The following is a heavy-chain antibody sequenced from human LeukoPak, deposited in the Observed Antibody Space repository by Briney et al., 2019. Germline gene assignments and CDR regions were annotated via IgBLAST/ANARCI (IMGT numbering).Heavy chain of an antibody. J-gene: IGHJ4*02. Sequence: SQTLSLTCAISGDSVSSNSAAWNWIRQSPSRGLEWLGRTYYRSKWYNDYAVSVKSRITINPDTSKNQFSLQLNSVTPEDTAVYYCARDRAGRGCCSSTSCYPIDYWGQGTLVTVSS. CDR1: GDSVSSNSAA. CDR2: TYYRSKWYN. D-gene: IGHD2-2*01. V-gene: IGHV6-1*01. CDR3: ARDRAGRGCCSSTSCYPIDY.